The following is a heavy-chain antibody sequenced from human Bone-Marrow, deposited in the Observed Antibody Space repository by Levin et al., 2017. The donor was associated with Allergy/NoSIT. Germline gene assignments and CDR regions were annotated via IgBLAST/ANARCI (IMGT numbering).Heavy chain of an antibody. Sequence: PGGSLRLSCVASGFTFSNYAMHWVRQAPGKGLEWVAVISKNADNMYYVDSVKGRFTISRDNSKNTLFLQMNSLRLEDTALYYCARDVYSRAYNWFDPWGQGTLVTVSS. V-gene: IGHV3-30*03. CDR1: GFTFSNYA. D-gene: IGHD4-11*01. CDR3: ARDVYSRAYNWFDP. CDR2: ISKNADNM. J-gene: IGHJ5*02.